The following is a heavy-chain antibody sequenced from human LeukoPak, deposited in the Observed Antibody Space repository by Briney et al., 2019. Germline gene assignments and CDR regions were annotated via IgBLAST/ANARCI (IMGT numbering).Heavy chain of an antibody. J-gene: IGHJ4*02. Sequence: PGGSLRLSCAASGFTFSSYSMNWVRQAPGKGLEWVSSISSSSSYIYYADSVKGRFTISRDNAKNSLYLQMNSLRAEDTAVYYCARVPSYYYDSSGYYYTNWGQGTLVTVSS. CDR3: ARVPSYYYDSSGYYYTN. CDR1: GFTFSSYS. V-gene: IGHV3-21*01. CDR2: ISSSSSYI. D-gene: IGHD3-22*01.